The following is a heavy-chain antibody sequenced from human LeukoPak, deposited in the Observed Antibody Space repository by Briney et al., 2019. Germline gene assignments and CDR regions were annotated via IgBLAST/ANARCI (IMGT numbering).Heavy chain of an antibody. J-gene: IGHJ4*02. CDR2: ISVRSNYI. V-gene: IGHV3-21*01. D-gene: IGHD3-22*01. CDR3: ARSYTASGYYYGVAY. Sequence: GGSLRLSCAASGYTFSSFSINWVRQAPGKGLEWVSSISVRSNYIYYADSVRGRFSISRDNANNSVHLQMNSLRAEDTAVYFCARSYTASGYYYGVAYWGQGTLVSVSS. CDR1: GYTFSSFS.